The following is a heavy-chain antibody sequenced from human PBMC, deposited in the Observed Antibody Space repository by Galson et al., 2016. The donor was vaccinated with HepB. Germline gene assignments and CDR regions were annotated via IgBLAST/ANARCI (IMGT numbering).Heavy chain of an antibody. V-gene: IGHV3-53*01. CDR3: ANSPHYYDTSY. J-gene: IGHJ4*02. CDR2: VTASSED. Sequence: SLRLSCAASGFTVSSNYMSWVRQAPGKGLDWVAGVTASSEDYYADSVKGRFTISRDNSKNTLYLQMDSLRAEDTAVYYCANSPHYYDTSYWGQGTLVTVSS. D-gene: IGHD3-22*01. CDR1: GFTVSSNY.